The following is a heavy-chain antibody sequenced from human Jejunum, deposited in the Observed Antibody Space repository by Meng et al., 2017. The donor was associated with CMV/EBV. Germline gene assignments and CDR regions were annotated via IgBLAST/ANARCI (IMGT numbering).Heavy chain of an antibody. CDR2: ISSSGGST. CDR3: AKGETSGYCSSTSCFYYYGMDV. D-gene: IGHD2-2*03. V-gene: IGHV3-23*01. Sequence: MSGVRQAPGKGLEWVSAISSSGGSTYYADSVKGRFTISRDNYKNTLYLQMNSLRVEDSAVYYCAKGETSGYCSSTSCFYYYGMDVWGQGTTVTVSS. J-gene: IGHJ6*02.